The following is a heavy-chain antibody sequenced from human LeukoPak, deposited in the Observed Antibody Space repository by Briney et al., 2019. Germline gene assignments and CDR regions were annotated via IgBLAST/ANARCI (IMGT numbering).Heavy chain of an antibody. V-gene: IGHV3-33*06. CDR3: AKEAVGFFDY. CDR2: IWYDGSNK. Sequence: GGSLRLSCAASGFTFSSYGMHWVRQAPGKGLEWVAVIWYDGSNKYYADSVKGRFTISRDNSKNTLYLRMNSLRAEDTAVYYCAKEAVGFFDYWGQGTLVTVSS. CDR1: GFTFSSYG. J-gene: IGHJ4*02. D-gene: IGHD6-13*01.